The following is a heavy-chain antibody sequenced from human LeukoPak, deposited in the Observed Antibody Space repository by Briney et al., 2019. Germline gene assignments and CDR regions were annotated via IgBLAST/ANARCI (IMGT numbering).Heavy chain of an antibody. Sequence: PPGRSLRLSCAASGFTFSSYGMYWVRQAPGKGLEWVAIIWYDGSNKYYADSVKGRFTISRDNSKNTLYLQMSSLRAEDTAVYYCAKGLSGSYYTYYFDYWGQGTLVTVSS. V-gene: IGHV3-33*06. J-gene: IGHJ4*02. D-gene: IGHD1-26*01. CDR3: AKGLSGSYYTYYFDY. CDR2: IWYDGSNK. CDR1: GFTFSSYG.